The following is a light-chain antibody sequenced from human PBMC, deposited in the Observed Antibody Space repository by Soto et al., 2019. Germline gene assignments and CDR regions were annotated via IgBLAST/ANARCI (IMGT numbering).Light chain of an antibody. CDR3: SSYAGRNNWV. CDR1: SSDVGSYNY. CDR2: EVS. V-gene: IGLV2-8*01. J-gene: IGLJ3*02. Sequence: QSVLTQPPSASGSPGQSVTISCTGTSSDVGSYNYVSWYQQHPGKAPKFMIYEVSKRPSGVPDRFSGSKSGNTASLTVSGLQAEDEADYYCSSYAGRNNWVFGGGTKLTVL.